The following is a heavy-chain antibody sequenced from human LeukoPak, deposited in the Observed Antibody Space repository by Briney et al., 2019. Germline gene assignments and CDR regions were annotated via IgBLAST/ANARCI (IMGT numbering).Heavy chain of an antibody. J-gene: IGHJ4*02. Sequence: GGSLRLSCAASGFTFSSYAMHWVRQAPGKGLEWVAVISYDGSNKYYADSVKGRFTISRDNSKNTLYPQMNSLRAEDTAVYYCARDLNGDGDYWGQGTLVTVSS. CDR1: GFTFSSYA. CDR2: ISYDGSNK. V-gene: IGHV3-30-3*01. D-gene: IGHD2-21*02. CDR3: ARDLNGDGDY.